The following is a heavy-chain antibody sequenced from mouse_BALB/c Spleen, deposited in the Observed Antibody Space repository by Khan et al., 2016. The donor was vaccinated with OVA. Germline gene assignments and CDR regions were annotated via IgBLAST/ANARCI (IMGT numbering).Heavy chain of an antibody. CDR2: ISSGGHYT. CDR3: ARRLVGDHAMDY. D-gene: IGHD2-2*01. Sequence: EVELVESGGGSVKPGGSLKLSCSASGFTFSTYAMSWVRQTPEKRLEWVATISSGGHYTFYPASVKGRFTISRDNAKNTLALPMSSLRSEDTAMYDCARRLVGDHAMDYWGQGTSVTVSS. V-gene: IGHV5-9-3*01. CDR1: GFTFSTYA. J-gene: IGHJ4*01.